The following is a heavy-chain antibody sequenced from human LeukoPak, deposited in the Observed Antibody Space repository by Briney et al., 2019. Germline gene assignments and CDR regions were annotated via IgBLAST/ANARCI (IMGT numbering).Heavy chain of an antibody. J-gene: IGHJ5*02. CDR2: IYTSGST. V-gene: IGHV4-4*07. CDR3: ARVSDIAAAGTFWFDP. Sequence: SETLSLTCTVSGGSISSYYWIWIRQPAGKGLEWIGRIYTSGSTNYNPSLKSRVTISVDKSKNQFSLKLSSVTAADTAVYYCARVSDIAAAGTFWFDPWGQGTLVTVSS. D-gene: IGHD6-13*01. CDR1: GGSISSYY.